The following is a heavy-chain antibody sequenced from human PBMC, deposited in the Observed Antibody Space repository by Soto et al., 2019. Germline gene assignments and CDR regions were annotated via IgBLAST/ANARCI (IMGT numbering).Heavy chain of an antibody. Sequence: QITLKESGPTLVKPTQTLTLTCTFSGFSLSTSGVGVGWIRQPPGKALEWLALIYWDDDKRYSPSLKSRLTITKDTSKTQVVLTMTNMDPVDTATYYCEARSGYAHGYWYFDLWGRGTLVTVSS. V-gene: IGHV2-5*02. CDR1: GFSLSTSGVG. J-gene: IGHJ2*01. CDR3: EARSGYAHGYWYFDL. D-gene: IGHD5-12*01. CDR2: IYWDDDK.